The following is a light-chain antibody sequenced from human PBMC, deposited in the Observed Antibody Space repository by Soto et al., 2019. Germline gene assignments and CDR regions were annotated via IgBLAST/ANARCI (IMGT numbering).Light chain of an antibody. CDR3: TSWTTSTTMI. J-gene: IGLJ2*01. V-gene: IGLV2-14*03. Sequence: QSVLTQPASVSGSPGQSITISCTGTSSDICAYNFVPWYQQHPGKSPKLMLYDVNIRPSGVSNRFSGSKSGNTASLTISGLQAEDEADYYCTSWTTSTTMIFGGGTKVTVL. CDR1: SSDICAYNF. CDR2: DVN.